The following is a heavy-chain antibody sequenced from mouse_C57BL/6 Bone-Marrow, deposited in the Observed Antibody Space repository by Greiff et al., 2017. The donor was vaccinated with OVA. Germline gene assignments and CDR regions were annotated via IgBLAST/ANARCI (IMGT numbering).Heavy chain of an antibody. CDR3: ARGAGRAY. CDR2: ISDGGSYT. Sequence: EVMLVESGGGLVKPGGSLKLSCAASGFTFSSYAMSWVRQTPEKRLEWVATISDGGSYTYYPDNVKGRFTISRDNAKNNLYLQMSHLKSEDTAMYYCARGAGRAYWGQGTLVTVSA. CDR1: GFTFSSYA. J-gene: IGHJ3*01. V-gene: IGHV5-4*03.